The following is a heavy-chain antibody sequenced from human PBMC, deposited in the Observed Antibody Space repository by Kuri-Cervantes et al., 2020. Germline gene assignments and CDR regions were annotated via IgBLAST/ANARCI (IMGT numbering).Heavy chain of an antibody. CDR2: IIPIFGTA. V-gene: IGHV1-69*05. J-gene: IGHJ4*02. CDR3: AIATHYYDSSGPDY. Sequence: SVKVSCKASGGTFSSYAISWARQAPGQGLEWMGGIIPIFGTANYAQKFQGRVTITTDESTSTAYMELSSLRSEDTAVYYCAIATHYYDSSGPDYWGQGTLVTVSS. CDR1: GGTFSSYA. D-gene: IGHD3-22*01.